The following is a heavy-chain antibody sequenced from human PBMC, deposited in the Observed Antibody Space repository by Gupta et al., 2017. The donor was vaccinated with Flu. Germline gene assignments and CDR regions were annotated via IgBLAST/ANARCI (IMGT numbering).Heavy chain of an antibody. V-gene: IGHV5-51*01. D-gene: IGHD1-26*01. Sequence: GKGLEWMGIIYPGDSDTRYSPSFQGQVTISADKSISTAYLQWSSLKASDTAMYYCARPGELRGNYGMDVWGQGTTVTVSS. CDR2: IYPGDSDT. J-gene: IGHJ6*02. CDR3: ARPGELRGNYGMDV.